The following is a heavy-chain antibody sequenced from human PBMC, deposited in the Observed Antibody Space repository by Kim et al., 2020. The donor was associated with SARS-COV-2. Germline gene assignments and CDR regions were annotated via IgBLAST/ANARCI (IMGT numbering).Heavy chain of an antibody. CDR2: ISAYNGNT. D-gene: IGHD5-12*01. CDR1: GYTFTSYG. J-gene: IGHJ6*02. CDR3: ARVRDGYKPVLGSGMDV. Sequence: ASVKVSCKASGYTFTSYGISWVRQAPGQGLEWMGWISAYNGNTNYAQKLQGRVTMTTDTSTSTAYMELRSLRSDDTAVYYCARVRDGYKPVLGSGMDVWGQGTTVTVSS. V-gene: IGHV1-18*01.